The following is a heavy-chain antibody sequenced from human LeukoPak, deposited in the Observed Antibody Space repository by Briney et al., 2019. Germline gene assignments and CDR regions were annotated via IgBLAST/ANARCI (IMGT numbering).Heavy chain of an antibody. CDR3: ARFTPWQGSFDY. D-gene: IGHD3-10*01. CDR2: INHSGST. Sequence: SETLSLTCIVSGGSISTSAYYWSWIRQPPGKGLEWIGEINHSGSTNYNPSLKSRVTISVDTSKNQFSLKLSSVTAADTAVYYCARFTPWQGSFDYWGQGTLVTVSS. CDR1: GGSISTSAYY. J-gene: IGHJ4*02. V-gene: IGHV4-34*01.